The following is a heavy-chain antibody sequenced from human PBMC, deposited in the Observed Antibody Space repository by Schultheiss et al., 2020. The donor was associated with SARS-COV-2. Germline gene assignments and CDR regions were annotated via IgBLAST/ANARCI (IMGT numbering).Heavy chain of an antibody. CDR2: IIPIFGTA. CDR1: GGTFSSYA. J-gene: IGHJ6*02. Sequence: SVKVSCKASGGTFSSYAISWVRQAPGQGLEWMGGIIPIFGTANYAQKFQGRVTITADESTSTAYMELSSLGSEDTAVYYCARGPDSSGWYRRSKLNYGMDVWGQGTTVTVSS. CDR3: ARGPDSSGWYRRSKLNYGMDV. V-gene: IGHV1-69*13. D-gene: IGHD6-19*01.